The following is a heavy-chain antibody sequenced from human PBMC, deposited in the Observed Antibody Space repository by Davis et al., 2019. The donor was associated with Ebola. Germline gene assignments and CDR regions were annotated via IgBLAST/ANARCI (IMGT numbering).Heavy chain of an antibody. CDR2: INAGNGNT. CDR3: ARGSSVVTKRPYYGMDV. D-gene: IGHD4-23*01. Sequence: ASVKVSCKASGYTFTSYAMHWVRQAPGQRLEWMGWINAGNGNTKYSQKFQGRVTITRDTSASTAYMELSRLRSDDTAVYYCARGSSVVTKRPYYGMDVWGQGTTVTVSS. CDR1: GYTFTSYA. J-gene: IGHJ6*02. V-gene: IGHV1-3*01.